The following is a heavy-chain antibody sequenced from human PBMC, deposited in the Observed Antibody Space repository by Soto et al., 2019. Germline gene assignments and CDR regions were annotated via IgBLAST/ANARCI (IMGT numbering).Heavy chain of an antibody. CDR3: VRYCSTTKCPFDY. D-gene: IGHD2-2*01. Sequence: PSETLSLTCTVSGGSISSGGSYWGWIRQPPGKGLEWIGYIYYSGNTILNASLRRRVTLSVDTSKNQFSLNLSSVTAADTAVYYCVRYCSTTKCPFDYWGQGALVTVSS. V-gene: IGHV4-30-4*01. CDR1: GGSISSGGSY. CDR2: IYYSGNT. J-gene: IGHJ4*02.